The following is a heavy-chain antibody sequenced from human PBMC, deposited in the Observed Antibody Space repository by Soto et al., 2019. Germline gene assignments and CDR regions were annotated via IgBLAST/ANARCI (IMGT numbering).Heavy chain of an antibody. CDR1: GGTFSSYA. J-gene: IGHJ5*02. CDR3: ARDHSYYDSSGYYANWFDP. CDR2: IIPIFGTA. V-gene: IGHV1-69*12. D-gene: IGHD3-22*01. Sequence: QVQLVQSGAEVKKPGSSVKVSCKASGGTFSSYAISWVRQAPGQGLEWMGGIIPIFGTANYAQKFQGRVTITADESTSTAYMELGSLRSEDTAVYYCARDHSYYDSSGYYANWFDPWGQGTLVTVSS.